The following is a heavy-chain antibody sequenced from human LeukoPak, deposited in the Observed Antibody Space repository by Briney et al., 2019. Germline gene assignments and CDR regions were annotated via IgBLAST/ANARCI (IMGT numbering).Heavy chain of an antibody. CDR1: GGSISSSSYY. CDR3: ARDLILTGYYNVFDI. Sequence: SETLSLTCTVSGGSISSSSYYWGWIRQPPGKGLEWIGSIYYSGSTNYNPSLKSRVTISVDTSKNQFSLKLSSVTAADTAVYYCARDLILTGYYNVFDIWGQGTMVTVSS. D-gene: IGHD3-9*01. CDR2: IYYSGST. J-gene: IGHJ3*02. V-gene: IGHV4-39*07.